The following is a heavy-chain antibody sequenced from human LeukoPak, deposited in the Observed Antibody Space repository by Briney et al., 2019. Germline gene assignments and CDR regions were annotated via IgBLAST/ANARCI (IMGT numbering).Heavy chain of an antibody. CDR2: IIPIFGTA. Sequence: GASVKVSCKASGGTFSSYAISWVRQAPGQGLEWMGGIIPIFGTANYAQKFQGRVTITADESTSTAYMELSSLRSEDTAVYYCARDPGVYCSSTSCADAFDIWGQGTMVTVSS. CDR3: ARDPGVYCSSTSCADAFDI. D-gene: IGHD2-2*01. CDR1: GGTFSSYA. V-gene: IGHV1-69*13. J-gene: IGHJ3*02.